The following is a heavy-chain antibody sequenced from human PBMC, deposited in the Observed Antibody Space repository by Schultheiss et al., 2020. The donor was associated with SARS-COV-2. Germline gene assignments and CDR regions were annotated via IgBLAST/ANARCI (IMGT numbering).Heavy chain of an antibody. CDR2: IGTTGDT. Sequence: SCAASGFTFSSYDIHWVRQAAGKGLEWVSAIGTTGDTFYPGSVKGRFTISRENAKNSSYLQMNSLRAGDTAVYYCARSGGFLVVRGLRHFGMDVWGQGTTVTVSS. D-gene: IGHD3-10*01. V-gene: IGHV3-13*01. J-gene: IGHJ6*02. CDR3: ARSGGFLVVRGLRHFGMDV. CDR1: GFTFSSYD.